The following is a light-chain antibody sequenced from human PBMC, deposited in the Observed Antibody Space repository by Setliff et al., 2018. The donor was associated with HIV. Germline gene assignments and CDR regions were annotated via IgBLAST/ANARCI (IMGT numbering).Light chain of an antibody. CDR3: QSYDRSLSVLYV. Sequence: QSVLAQPPSVSGAPGQRVTISRTGSSSNIGAGYDVHWYQQLPGTAPKLLIYGSSNRPSGVPDRFSGSRSGTSASLAITGLQAEDEADYYCQSYDRSLSVLYVFGTGTKVTVL. V-gene: IGLV1-40*01. CDR1: SSNIGAGYD. CDR2: GSS. J-gene: IGLJ1*01.